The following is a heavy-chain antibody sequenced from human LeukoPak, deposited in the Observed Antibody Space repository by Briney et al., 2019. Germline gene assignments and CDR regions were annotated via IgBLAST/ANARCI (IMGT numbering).Heavy chain of an antibody. CDR2: ISGSGGST. V-gene: IGHV3-23*01. CDR1: GFTFSSYA. J-gene: IGHJ4*02. D-gene: IGHD3-3*01. CDR3: AKWEGNVLRFLEWSYYFDY. Sequence: GSLRLSCAASGFTFSSYAMSWVRQAPGKGLEWVSAISGSGGSTYYADSVKGRFTISRDNSKNTLYLQMNSLRAEDTAVYYCAKWEGNVLRFLEWSYYFDYWGQGTLVTVSS.